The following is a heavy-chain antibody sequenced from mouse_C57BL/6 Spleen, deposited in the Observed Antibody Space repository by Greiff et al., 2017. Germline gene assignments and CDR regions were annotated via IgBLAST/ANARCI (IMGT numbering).Heavy chain of an antibody. V-gene: IGHV1-84*01. CDR3: ARSYGNSYYYAMDY. Sequence: QVHVKQSGPELVKPGASVKISCKASGYTFTDYYINWVKQRPGQGLEWIGWIYPGSGNTKYNEKFKGKATLTVDTSSSTAYMQLSSLTSEDSAVYFCARSYGNSYYYAMDYWGQGTSVTVSS. D-gene: IGHD2-1*01. J-gene: IGHJ4*01. CDR1: GYTFTDYY. CDR2: IYPGSGNT.